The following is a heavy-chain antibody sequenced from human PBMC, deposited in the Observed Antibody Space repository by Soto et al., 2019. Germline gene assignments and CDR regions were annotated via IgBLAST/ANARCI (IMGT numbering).Heavy chain of an antibody. CDR2: IDPSDSYT. CDR1: GYSFTSYW. CDR3: ARHHWGSGWLKPFFDI. D-gene: IGHD6-19*01. V-gene: IGHV5-10-1*01. J-gene: IGHJ3*02. Sequence: PGESLKISCKGSGYSFTSYWISWVRQMPGKGLEWMGRIDPSDSYTNYSPSFQGHVTISADKSISTAYLQWSSLKASDTAMYYCARHHWGSGWLKPFFDIWGQGTMVTVSS.